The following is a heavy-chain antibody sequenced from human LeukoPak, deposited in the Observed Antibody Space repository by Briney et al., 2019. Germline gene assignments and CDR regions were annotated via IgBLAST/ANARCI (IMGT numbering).Heavy chain of an antibody. V-gene: IGHV3-9*01. D-gene: IGHD6-13*01. CDR1: GFTFDDYA. CDR2: ISWNSGSI. J-gene: IGHJ4*02. Sequence: PGGSLRLSCAASGFTFDDYAMHWVRQAPGKGLEWVSGISWNSGSIGYADSVKGRFTISRDNAKNSLYLQMNSLRAEDTALYYCAKDGEYSSSWCDYWGQGTLVTVSS. CDR3: AKDGEYSSSWCDY.